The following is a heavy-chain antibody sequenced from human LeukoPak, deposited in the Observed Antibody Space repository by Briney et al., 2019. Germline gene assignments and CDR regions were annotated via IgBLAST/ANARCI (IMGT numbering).Heavy chain of an antibody. CDR3: ARSLKSGWYAWYFDY. CDR1: GFTFSSYA. V-gene: IGHV3-23*01. Sequence: PGGSLRLSCAASGFTFSSYAMSWVRQAPGKGLEWVSAISGSGGSTYYADSVKGRFTISRDNSKNTLYLQMYSLRAEDTAVYYCARSLKSGWYAWYFDYWGQGTLVTVSS. CDR2: ISGSGGST. J-gene: IGHJ4*02. D-gene: IGHD6-19*01.